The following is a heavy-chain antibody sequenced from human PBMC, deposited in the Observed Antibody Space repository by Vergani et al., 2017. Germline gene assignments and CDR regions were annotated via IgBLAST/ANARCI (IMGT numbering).Heavy chain of an antibody. CDR1: GFTFSSYS. V-gene: IGHV3-48*01. Sequence: EVQLVESGGGLVQPGGSLRLSCAASGFTFSSYSMNWVRQAPGKGLEWVSYISSSSTIYYADSVKGRFTISRDNAKNSLYLQMNSLRAEDTAVYYCARDAMVRGIPRYYYGRDVWGQGTTVTVSS. CDR3: ARDAMVRGIPRYYYGRDV. D-gene: IGHD3-10*01. J-gene: IGHJ6*02. CDR2: ISSSSTI.